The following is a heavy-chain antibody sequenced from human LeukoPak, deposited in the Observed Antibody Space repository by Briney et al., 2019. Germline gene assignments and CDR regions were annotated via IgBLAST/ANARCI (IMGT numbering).Heavy chain of an antibody. D-gene: IGHD2-15*01. CDR1: GYTFTRHA. J-gene: IGHJ4*02. CDR3: ARGGSMVVV. Sequence: GASVKVSCKASGYTFTRHAMNWVRQAPGQGLEWMGWINTNTRNPTYAQGFTGRFVFSLDTSINTAYLQVNSLKPEDTAVYYCARGGSMVVVWGQGTLVTVSS. CDR2: INTNTRNP. V-gene: IGHV7-4-1*02.